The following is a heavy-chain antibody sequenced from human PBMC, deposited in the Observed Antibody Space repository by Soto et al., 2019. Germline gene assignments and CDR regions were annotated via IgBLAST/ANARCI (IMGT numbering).Heavy chain of an antibody. CDR1: GFIFSNYY. CDR3: AKGVAVAGYDYGLDV. V-gene: IGHV3-11*01. D-gene: IGHD6-19*01. J-gene: IGHJ6*02. Sequence: QVQLVESGGGLVKSGGSLRLSCAASGFIFSNYYLTWIRQAPGRGLERISYISSSGSTTDYADSVKGRFTISRDNSKNSLYLQMDFLRADDTAVYYCAKGVAVAGYDYGLDVWGQGTTVSVSS. CDR2: ISSSGSTT.